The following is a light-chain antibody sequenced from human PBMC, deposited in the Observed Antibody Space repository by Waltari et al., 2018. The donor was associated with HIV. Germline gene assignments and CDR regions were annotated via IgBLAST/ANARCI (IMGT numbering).Light chain of an antibody. J-gene: IGKJ4*01. CDR3: LQSLQLPLT. Sequence: DILMTQTPLSLSVTPGQPASISCKSNQSLQHSNGKTYFYWYLQKSGQPPQLLIYEGSNRFSGVPYRFSGSGSGTDFTLKISRVEAEDVGVYYCLQSLQLPLTFGGGTKVEIK. CDR1: QSLQHSNGKTY. CDR2: EGS. V-gene: IGKV2D-29*01.